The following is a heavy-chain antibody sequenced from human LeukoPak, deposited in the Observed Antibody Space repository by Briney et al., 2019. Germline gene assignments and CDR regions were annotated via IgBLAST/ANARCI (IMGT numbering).Heavy chain of an antibody. CDR1: GFTFSSYS. V-gene: IGHV3-21*01. J-gene: IGHJ5*02. D-gene: IGHD3-10*01. Sequence: KPGGSLRLSCAASGFTFSSYSINWVRQAPGKGLEWVSSISNRGTYIYYADSVKGRFTISRDNSKSTVYLQMNSLRVEDAAVYYCSKDLTSDFGGDLDPWGQGTLVTVSS. CDR2: ISNRGTYI. CDR3: SKDLTSDFGGDLDP.